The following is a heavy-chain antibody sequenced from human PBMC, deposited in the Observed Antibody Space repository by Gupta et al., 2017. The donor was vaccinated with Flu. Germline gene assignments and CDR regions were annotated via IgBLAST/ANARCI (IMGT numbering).Heavy chain of an antibody. D-gene: IGHD6-19*01. Sequence: EVQLVESGGGLVKPGGSLRLACSASGFIFSDNRMYWVRQAPGKGLEWVASISSSGGLIFYADSVKGRFSISRDNAKNSLYLQMNSLRVDDTAVYFCARGPQGWCDNTICHSNWFDPWGRGTLVTVSS. V-gene: IGHV3-21*02. J-gene: IGHJ5*02. CDR1: GFIFSDNR. CDR2: ISSSGGLI. CDR3: ARGPQGWCDNTICHSNWFDP.